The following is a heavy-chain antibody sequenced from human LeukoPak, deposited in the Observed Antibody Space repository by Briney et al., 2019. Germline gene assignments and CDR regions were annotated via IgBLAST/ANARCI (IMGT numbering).Heavy chain of an antibody. V-gene: IGHV3-30-3*01. CDR2: ISYDGSNK. CDR3: ARVVAHRWVRGGTNWFDP. J-gene: IGHJ5*02. D-gene: IGHD3-10*01. CDR1: GFTFSSYA. Sequence: GSLRLSCAASGFTFSSYAMHWVRQAPGKGLEWVAVISYDGSNKYYADSVKGRFTISRDNSKNTLYLQMNSLRAEDTAVYYCARVVAHRWVRGGTNWFDPWGQGTLVTVSS.